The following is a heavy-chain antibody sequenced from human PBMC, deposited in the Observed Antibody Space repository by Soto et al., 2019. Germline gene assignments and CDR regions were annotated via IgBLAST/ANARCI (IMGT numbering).Heavy chain of an antibody. CDR2: INHSGST. CDR1: GGSFSGYY. D-gene: IGHD2-2*01. V-gene: IGHV4-34*01. J-gene: IGHJ4*01. CDR3: ARGPGAMATDY. Sequence: PSETLSLTCAVYGGSFSGYYWSWIRQPPGKGLEWIGEINHSGSTNYNPSLKSRVTISVDTSKNQFSLKLSSVTAADTAVYYCARGPGAMATDYWGHGTMVTV.